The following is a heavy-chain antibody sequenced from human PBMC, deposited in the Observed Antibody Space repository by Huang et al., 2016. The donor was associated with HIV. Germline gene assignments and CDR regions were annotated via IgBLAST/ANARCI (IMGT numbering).Heavy chain of an antibody. CDR2: ISYDRSSG. D-gene: IGHD2-15*01. Sequence: QVQLVESGGGVVQPGRSLRLSCVASGVTFNTFGMHWVRQGPGKGLECVAVISYDRSSGRYAEPVKGRFTISRDNPMDTLYLQMNSLRPDDTAVYYCAKESRWYSDLDNWGQGTLVTVSS. V-gene: IGHV3-30*18. CDR3: AKESRWYSDLDN. J-gene: IGHJ4*02. CDR1: GVTFNTFG.